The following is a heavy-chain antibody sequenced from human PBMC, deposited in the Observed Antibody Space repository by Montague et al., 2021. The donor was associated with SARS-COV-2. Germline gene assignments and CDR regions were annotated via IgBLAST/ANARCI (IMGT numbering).Heavy chain of an antibody. Sequence: SETLSLTCAVYGGSFSGYYWSWIRQPPGKGLEWIGEINHSGSTKYNPPLKSRVTISVDTSKNQFSLKLSSVTAADTAVYYCARGTKRGFTYDYDSSGYASDYWGQGTLVTVSS. D-gene: IGHD3-22*01. CDR3: ARGTKRGFTYDYDSSGYASDY. J-gene: IGHJ4*02. V-gene: IGHV4-34*01. CDR1: GGSFSGYY. CDR2: INHSGST.